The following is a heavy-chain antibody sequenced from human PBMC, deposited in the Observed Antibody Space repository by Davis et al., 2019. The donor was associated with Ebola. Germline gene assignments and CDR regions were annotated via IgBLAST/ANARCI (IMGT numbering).Heavy chain of an antibody. CDR2: IYSGGTT. D-gene: IGHD2/OR15-2a*01. CDR3: TRGRHSEPTYDDY. V-gene: IGHV3-53*01. J-gene: IGHJ4*02. CDR1: GFSVSSNY. Sequence: GESLKISCAASGFSVSSNYMNWVRQAPGKGLEWVSVIYSGGTTYYADSVKGRFTISRDNAKNSLYLQMNSLRAEDTAIYYCTRGRHSEPTYDDYWGQGTLVTVSS.